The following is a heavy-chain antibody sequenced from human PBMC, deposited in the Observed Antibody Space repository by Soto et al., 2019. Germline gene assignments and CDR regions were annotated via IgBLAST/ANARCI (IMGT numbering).Heavy chain of an antibody. V-gene: IGHV1-69*06. Sequence: QVQLVQSGAEVKKPGSSVKVSCKTSGGTFSTYSIVWVRQAPGEGLEWMGGITPIFGTANYAQKFQDRVTSTADKSTNTAFMELSSLKSEDTAMYYCASSSGNNYGVGTNYYFDYWGQGTLVTVSS. J-gene: IGHJ4*02. CDR2: ITPIFGTA. CDR3: ASSSGNNYGVGTNYYFDY. CDR1: GGTFSTYS. D-gene: IGHD1-26*01.